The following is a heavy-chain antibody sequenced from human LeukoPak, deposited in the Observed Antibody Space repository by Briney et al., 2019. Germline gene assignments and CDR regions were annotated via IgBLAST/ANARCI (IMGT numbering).Heavy chain of an antibody. D-gene: IGHD2-2*01. CDR2: IYYSGST. J-gene: IGHJ4*02. CDR1: GGSISSGGYY. CDR3: ARAIDIVVVPAAPDFDY. Sequence: SQTLSLTCTVSGGSISSGGYYWSWIRQHPGKGLEWIGYIYYSGSTYYNPSLKSRVTISVDTSKNQFSLKLSSVTAADTAVYYCARAIDIVVVPAAPDFDYWGQGTLVTVSS. V-gene: IGHV4-31*03.